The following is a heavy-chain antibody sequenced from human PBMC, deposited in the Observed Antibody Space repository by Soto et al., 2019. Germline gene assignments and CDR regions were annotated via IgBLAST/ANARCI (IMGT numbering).Heavy chain of an antibody. V-gene: IGHV4-61*03. Sequence: QVQLQGSGPGLMKPSETLSLTCTVSGGSVKIPNHHWHWIRQSPGKKLEWIGFIYHTGSTTYNPSLSSRVVTALGTFKDHLYLESTCGTAADTVIYWCARWDCRYGFEVWGQGTTVTVSS. J-gene: IGHJ6*02. CDR3: ARWDCRYGFEV. D-gene: IGHD1-26*01. CDR2: IYHTGST. CDR1: GGSVKIPNHH.